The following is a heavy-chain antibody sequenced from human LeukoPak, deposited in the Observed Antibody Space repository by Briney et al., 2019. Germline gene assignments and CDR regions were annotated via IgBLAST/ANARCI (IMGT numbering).Heavy chain of an antibody. CDR1: GGSISSGDYY. CDR2: INYSGST. CDR3: ARAPSRPYCSGGSCYSAVSYYFDY. D-gene: IGHD2-15*01. J-gene: IGHJ4*02. Sequence: PSQTLSLTCTVSGGSISSGDYYWSWIRQPPGKGLEWIGYINYSGSTFHYNPSLESRVTISVDTSKNQFSLKLSSVTAADTAVYYCARAPSRPYCSGGSCYSAVSYYFDYWGQGALVTVSS. V-gene: IGHV4-30-4*08.